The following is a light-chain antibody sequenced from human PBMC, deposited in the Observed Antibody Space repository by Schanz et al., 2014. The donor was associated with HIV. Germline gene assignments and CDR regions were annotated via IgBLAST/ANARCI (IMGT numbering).Light chain of an antibody. CDR1: QSISSY. J-gene: IGKJ4*01. CDR2: AAS. V-gene: IGKV1-39*01. CDR3: LQSDTPPLT. Sequence: DIQMTQSPSSLSASVGDRVTITCRASQSISSYLNWYQQKPGKAPKLLIYAASSLQSGVPSRFSGSGSGTDFTLTISSLQPEDFATYYCLQSDTPPLTFGAGTKVEI.